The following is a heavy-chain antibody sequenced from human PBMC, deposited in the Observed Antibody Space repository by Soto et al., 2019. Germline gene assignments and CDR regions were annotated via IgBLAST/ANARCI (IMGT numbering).Heavy chain of an antibody. V-gene: IGHV4-34*01. CDR3: ARGDECVVATH. CDR2: VKDGGHT. D-gene: IGHD5-12*01. J-gene: IGHJ4*02. Sequence: QVQLQQWGAGLLKPSETLSLNCAVTGGSLSGYYWSWIRQPPGKGLEWIGEVKDGGHTNYSPSLRGRVSISSDTSNNQCSLRLNSVTAADTGVYYCARGDECVVATHWDQGSLVTVSS. CDR1: GGSLSGYY.